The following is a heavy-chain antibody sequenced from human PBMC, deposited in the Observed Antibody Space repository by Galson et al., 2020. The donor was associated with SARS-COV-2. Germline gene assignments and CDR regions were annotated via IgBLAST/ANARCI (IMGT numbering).Heavy chain of an antibody. CDR1: GFTVSGNY. CDR2: IYSDGTT. V-gene: IGHV3-66*01. CDR3: ARGGDTSGYTSRVFDY. Sequence: GGSLRLSCSASGFTVSGNYMTWVSQAPGKGLEFVSVIYSDGTTYYADSVKGRFSISRDNSKNTLYLQMTSVRVEDTAMYFCARGGDTSGYTSRVFDYWGQGTRVTVSS. J-gene: IGHJ4*02. D-gene: IGHD3-22*01.